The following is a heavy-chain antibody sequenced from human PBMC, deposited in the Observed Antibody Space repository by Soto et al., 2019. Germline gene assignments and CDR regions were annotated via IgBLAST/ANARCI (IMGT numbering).Heavy chain of an antibody. J-gene: IGHJ6*03. V-gene: IGHV4-39*01. CDR2: IYYSGST. CDR3: ARSYYGSGYYYLDV. CDR1: GGSISSSSYY. Sequence: AETLSLTCTVSGGSISSSSYYWGWIRQPPGKGLEWIGSIYYSGSTYYNPSLKSRVTISVDTSKNQFSLKLSSVTAADTAVYYCARSYYGSGYYYLDVWGKGTTVTVSS. D-gene: IGHD3-10*01.